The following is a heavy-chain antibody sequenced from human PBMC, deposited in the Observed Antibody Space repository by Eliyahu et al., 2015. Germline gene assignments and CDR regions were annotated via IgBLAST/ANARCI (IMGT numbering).Heavy chain of an antibody. D-gene: IGHD4-17*01. CDR1: GFTFSTYS. V-gene: IGHV3-21*01. CDR3: AREGYADYPPGT. CDR2: ISSTSSYI. J-gene: IGHJ4*02. Sequence: VQLVESGGGLVKPGGSLRXSCAASGFTFSTYSMNWVRQAPGKGLEWVSSISSTSSYIYYADSVKGRFTISRDNAKNSLYLQMNSLRTEDTAVYYCAREGYADYPPGTWGQGTLVTVSS.